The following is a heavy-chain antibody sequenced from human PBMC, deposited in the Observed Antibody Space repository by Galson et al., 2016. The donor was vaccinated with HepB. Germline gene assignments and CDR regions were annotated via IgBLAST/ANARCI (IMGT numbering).Heavy chain of an antibody. CDR1: GDSISSYY. CDR3: ARGYSSGWYGELGY. CDR2: IYYSGST. V-gene: IGHV4-59*01. Sequence: SETLSLTCTVSGDSISSYYWSWIRQPPGKGLEWIGNIYYSGSTNYNPSLKSRVTISVDTSKNQFSLKLRSVTAADTAVYYCARGYSSGWYGELGYWGQGTLVTVSS. D-gene: IGHD6-19*01. J-gene: IGHJ4*02.